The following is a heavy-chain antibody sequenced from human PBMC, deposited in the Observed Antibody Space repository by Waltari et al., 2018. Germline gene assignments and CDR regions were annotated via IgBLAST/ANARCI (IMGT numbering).Heavy chain of an antibody. CDR3: AKVPRGYDNFDY. V-gene: IGHV3-30*02. J-gene: IGHJ4*02. Sequence: QVQLVESGGGVVQPGGSLRLSCAASGFTFSSYGMHWVRQAPGKGLEWVAFIRYDGSKKYYADAVKGRFTISRDNSKNTLYLQMNSLRAEDTAVYYCAKVPRGYDNFDYWGQGTLVTVSS. CDR2: IRYDGSKK. CDR1: GFTFSSYG. D-gene: IGHD5-12*01.